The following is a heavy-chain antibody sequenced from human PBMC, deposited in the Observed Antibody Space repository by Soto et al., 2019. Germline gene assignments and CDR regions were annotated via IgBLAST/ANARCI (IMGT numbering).Heavy chain of an antibody. CDR3: SFTDLTTPLR. CDR1: GFTFSSYS. J-gene: IGHJ4*02. Sequence: PVGSLRLSCAASGFTFSSYSMNWVRQAPGKGLEWVSYIYSGGSTYYADSVKGRFTISRDNSKNTLYLQMNSLRAEDTAVYYCSFTDLTTPLRWGQGTLVTVSS. V-gene: IGHV3-66*01. D-gene: IGHD4-17*01. CDR2: IYSGGST.